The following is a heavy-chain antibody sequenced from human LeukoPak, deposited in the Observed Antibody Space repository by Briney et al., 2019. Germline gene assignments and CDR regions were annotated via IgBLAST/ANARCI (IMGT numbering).Heavy chain of an antibody. D-gene: IGHD3-9*01. CDR1: GYTFTSYG. V-gene: IGHV1-18*01. CDR3: ARVGVLRYFDWLLYPADLDY. CDR2: ISAYNGNT. J-gene: IGHJ4*02. Sequence: ASVKVSCKASGYTFTSYGISWVRQAPGQGLEWMGWISAYNGNTNYAQKLQGRVTMTTDTSTSTAYMELRSLRSDDTAVYYCARVGVLRYFDWLLYPADLDYWGQGTLVTVSS.